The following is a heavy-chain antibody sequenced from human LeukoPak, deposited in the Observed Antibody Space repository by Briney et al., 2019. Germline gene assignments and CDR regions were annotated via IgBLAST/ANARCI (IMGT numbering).Heavy chain of an antibody. CDR1: GGSISSYY. J-gene: IGHJ4*02. D-gene: IGHD3-22*01. V-gene: IGHV4-59*01. Sequence: SETLSLTCNVSGGSISSYYWSWIRQPPGKGLEWIGCIYYSGRTNYNPSLKSRVTISVDTSKNQFSLKLSSVTAADTAVYYCASGISYYYDSSGYYVGYWGQGTLVTVSS. CDR3: ASGISYYYDSSGYYVGY. CDR2: IYYSGRT.